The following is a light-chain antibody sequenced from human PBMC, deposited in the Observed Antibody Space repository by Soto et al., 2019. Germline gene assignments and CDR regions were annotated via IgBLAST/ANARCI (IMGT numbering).Light chain of an antibody. CDR2: GAS. CDR3: QQYGSSAPIT. J-gene: IGKJ5*01. Sequence: EIVLTQSPATLSLSPWERATLSCRASETIRGLLAWCQQRPGQPPRLLIYGASIRATGIPDRFSGSGSGTDFTLTISRLEPEDFALYYCQQYGSSAPITFGQGTRLEIK. CDR1: ETIRGL. V-gene: IGKV3-20*01.